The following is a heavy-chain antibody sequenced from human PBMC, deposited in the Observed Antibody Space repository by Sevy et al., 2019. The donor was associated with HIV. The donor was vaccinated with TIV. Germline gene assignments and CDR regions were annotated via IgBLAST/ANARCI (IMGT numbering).Heavy chain of an antibody. CDR2: IIPIFGTA. D-gene: IGHD3-3*01. V-gene: IGHV1-69*13. Sequence: ASVKVSCKASGGTFSSYAISWVRQAPGQGLEWMGGIIPIFGTATYAQEFQGRVTITADESTSTAYMEMSSLRSEDTAVYYCARPLDHYYYYGMDVWGQGTTVTVSS. CDR1: GGTFSSYA. CDR3: ARPLDHYYYYGMDV. J-gene: IGHJ6*02.